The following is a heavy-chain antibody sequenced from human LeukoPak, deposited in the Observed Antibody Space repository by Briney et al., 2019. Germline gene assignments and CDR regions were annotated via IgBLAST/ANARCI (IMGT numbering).Heavy chain of an antibody. V-gene: IGHV1-18*01. CDR1: GYTFSTYG. CDR3: VRDYYCTSNTCHDCFDP. J-gene: IGHJ5*02. D-gene: IGHD2-8*01. Sequence: ASVKVSCKASGYTFSTYGISWVRQAPGQGLEWMGWSSDYDPDRNYAQKFQGRLTVTTDTSTSTAYMELRSLTSDDTAIYHCVRDYYCTSNTCHDCFDPWGQGTLVTVSS. CDR2: SSDYDPDR.